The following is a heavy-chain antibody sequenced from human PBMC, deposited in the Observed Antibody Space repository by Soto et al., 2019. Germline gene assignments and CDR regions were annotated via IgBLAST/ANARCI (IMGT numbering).Heavy chain of an antibody. CDR1: GYTFTGYY. V-gene: IGHV1-2*04. Sequence: GASVKVSCKASGYTFTGYYKHWVRQAPGQGLEWMGWINPNSGGTNYAQKFQGWVTMTRDTSISTAYMELSRLRPDDTAVYYCARVRVAAAGTYYYGMDFWGQGTTVTVSS. D-gene: IGHD6-13*01. J-gene: IGHJ6*02. CDR2: INPNSGGT. CDR3: ARVRVAAAGTYYYGMDF.